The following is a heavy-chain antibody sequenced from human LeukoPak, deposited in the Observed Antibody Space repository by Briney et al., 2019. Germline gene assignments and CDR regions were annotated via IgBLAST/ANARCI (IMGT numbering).Heavy chain of an antibody. D-gene: IGHD4-17*01. CDR3: ARDLGDYGDYEYYFDY. V-gene: IGHV3-30*03. J-gene: IGHJ4*02. Sequence: GGSLRLSCAASGFTFSSYGMHWVRQAPGKGLEWVAVISYDGSNKYYADSVKGRFTISRDNSKNTLYLQMNSLRAEDTAVYYCARDLGDYGDYEYYFDYWGQGTLVTVSS. CDR2: ISYDGSNK. CDR1: GFTFSSYG.